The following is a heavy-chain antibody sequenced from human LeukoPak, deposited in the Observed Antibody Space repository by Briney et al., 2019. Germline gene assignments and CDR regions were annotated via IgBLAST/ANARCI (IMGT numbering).Heavy chain of an antibody. CDR3: ARQLGADIGAFDI. V-gene: IGHV3-30*03. Sequence: PGRSLRLSCAASGFTFSSYGMHWVRQAPGKGLEWVSLISYDGSNKYYADSVKGRFTISRDNSKNTLYVQMNSLRAEDTAVYYCARQLGADIGAFDIWGQGTMVTVSS. CDR2: ISYDGSNK. J-gene: IGHJ3*02. D-gene: IGHD2-15*01. CDR1: GFTFSSYG.